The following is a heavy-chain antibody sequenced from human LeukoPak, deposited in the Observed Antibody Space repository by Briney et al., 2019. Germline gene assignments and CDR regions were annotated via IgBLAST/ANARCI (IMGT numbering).Heavy chain of an antibody. CDR3: ARIVPAAIRPDYFDY. V-gene: IGHV4-34*01. Sequence: SETLSITCAVYGGSFSGYYWSWIRQPPGKGLEWIGEINHSGSTNYNPSLKSRVTISVDTSKNQFSLKLSSVTAADTAVYYCARIVPAAIRPDYFDYWGQGTLVTVSS. D-gene: IGHD2-2*01. J-gene: IGHJ4*02. CDR1: GGSFSGYY. CDR2: INHSGST.